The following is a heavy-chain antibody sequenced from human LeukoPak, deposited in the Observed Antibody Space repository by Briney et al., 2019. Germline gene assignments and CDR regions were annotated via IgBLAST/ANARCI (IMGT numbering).Heavy chain of an antibody. D-gene: IGHD2-2*01. CDR2: IYYSGST. CDR1: GYSISSSYY. V-gene: IGHV4-61*01. Sequence: SETLSLTCNVSGYSISSSYYWSWIRQPPGKGLEWIGYIYYSGSTNYNPSLKSRVTISVDTSKNQFSLKLSSVTAADTAVYYCARGLVGKVWGQGTMVTVSS. J-gene: IGHJ3*01. CDR3: ARGLVGKV.